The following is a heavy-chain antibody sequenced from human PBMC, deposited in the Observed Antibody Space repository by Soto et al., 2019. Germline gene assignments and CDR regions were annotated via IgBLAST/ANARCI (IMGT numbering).Heavy chain of an antibody. CDR1: GGSFSGYY. J-gene: IGHJ4*02. CDR2: INHSGST. CDR3: ARGYCSSTSCYEFEY. V-gene: IGHV4-34*01. Sequence: SETLSLTCAVYGGSFSGYYWSWIRQSPGKGLEWIGDINHSGSTNYSPSLKSRLTISVDTSKNQFSLKLSSVTAADTAMYYCARGYCSSTSCYEFEYWGQGTLVTVSS. D-gene: IGHD2-2*01.